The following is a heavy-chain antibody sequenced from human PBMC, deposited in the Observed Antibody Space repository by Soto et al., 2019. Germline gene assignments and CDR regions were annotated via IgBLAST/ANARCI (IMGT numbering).Heavy chain of an antibody. J-gene: IGHJ4*02. CDR2: ISYDGSNK. Sequence: GGSLRLSCTAAGITLSTYVMHWVRQAPGKGLEWVAGISYDGSNKYYADSVKGRFTISRDNSKNTLYLQMNSLRAEDTAVYYCARDNTAAFDYWGQGTLVTVS. V-gene: IGHV3-33*08. CDR3: ARDNTAAFDY. D-gene: IGHD5-18*01. CDR1: GITLSTYV.